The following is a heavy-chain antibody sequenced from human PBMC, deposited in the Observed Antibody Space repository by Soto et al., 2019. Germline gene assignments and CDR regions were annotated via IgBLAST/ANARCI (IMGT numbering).Heavy chain of an antibody. D-gene: IGHD3-10*01. CDR3: AKFMAADFYYALDD. CDR1: GLTFSRYP. Sequence: QVQLVESGGGVVQPGRSLRLSCTVSGLTFSRYPMHWVRQAPGKGLEWLALISHNGGDKYYADSVKGRFTISRYNSKNTLYLQMSSLRVDDSAVYFCAKFMAADFYYALDDWGQGTSVTVTS. V-gene: IGHV3-30-3*01. J-gene: IGHJ6*02. CDR2: ISHNGGDK.